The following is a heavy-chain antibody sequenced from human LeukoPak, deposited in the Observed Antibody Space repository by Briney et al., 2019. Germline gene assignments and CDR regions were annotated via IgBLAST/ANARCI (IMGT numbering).Heavy chain of an antibody. J-gene: IGHJ4*02. CDR2: INPNSGGT. Sequence: GASVKVSCKASGYTFTGYYMHWVRQAPGQGLEWMGWINPNSGGTNYAQKFQGRVTMTRDTSISTAYMELSRLRSDDTAVYYCARGIAVAGNAFDYWGQGTLVTVSS. CDR1: GYTFTGYY. D-gene: IGHD6-19*01. CDR3: ARGIAVAGNAFDY. V-gene: IGHV1-2*02.